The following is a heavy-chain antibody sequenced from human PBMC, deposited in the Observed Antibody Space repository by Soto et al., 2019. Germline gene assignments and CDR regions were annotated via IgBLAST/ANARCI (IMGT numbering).Heavy chain of an antibody. Sequence: QVQLQESGPGLVKPSQTLSLTCSVSGGSINSHTNYWSWIRQHPGKGLEWIGNIYHRGTTYYNPSLESRVTISVDTSENQFSLRLTSVTAADTAVYFCAAYDYGDFFFDNWGQGTLVTVSS. J-gene: IGHJ4*02. CDR2: IYHRGTT. D-gene: IGHD4-17*01. V-gene: IGHV4-31*03. CDR3: AAYDYGDFFFDN. CDR1: GGSINSHTNY.